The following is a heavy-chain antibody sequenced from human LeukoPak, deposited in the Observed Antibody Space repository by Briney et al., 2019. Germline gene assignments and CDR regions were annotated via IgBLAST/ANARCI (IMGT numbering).Heavy chain of an antibody. CDR3: ATEHWGPNS. Sequence: GGSLRLSCAAAGFPFSDRYMSWIRQAPGKGMEWVAYTSPSADNIHYADSVKGRFTISRDNAKNSLFLQMSSLRGEDTALYYCATEHWGPNSWGQGTLVTVSS. D-gene: IGHD3-16*01. CDR2: TSPSADNI. CDR1: GFPFSDRY. J-gene: IGHJ4*02. V-gene: IGHV3-11*04.